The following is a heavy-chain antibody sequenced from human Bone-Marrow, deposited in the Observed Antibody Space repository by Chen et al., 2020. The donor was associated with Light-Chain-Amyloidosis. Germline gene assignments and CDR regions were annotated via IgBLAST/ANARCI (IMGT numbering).Heavy chain of an antibody. V-gene: IGHV5-51*01. D-gene: IGHD5-12*01. CDR1: GYTFPNYW. CDR2: IYPDDSDA. Sequence: EVQLEQSGPEVKKPGESLKISCKGSGYTFPNYWIGWVRQMTGKGLEGMGVIYPDDSDARYGPSLEGQVTSSAAKSITAAYLQGRSLKASDTAMYYCARGRDGYNFDYWGQGTLVTVSS. CDR3: ARGRDGYNFDY. J-gene: IGHJ4*02.